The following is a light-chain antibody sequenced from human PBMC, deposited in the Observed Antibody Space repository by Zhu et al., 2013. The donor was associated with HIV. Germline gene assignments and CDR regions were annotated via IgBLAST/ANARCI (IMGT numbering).Light chain of an antibody. Sequence: QSALTQPASVSGSPGQSITISCTGTSSDVGGYNYVSWYQQHPGKAPKLMIYDVRQRPSGVPDRFSGSKSGTSASLAISGLQSEDEADYYCEAWDDSVNGPVFGGGTKLTVL. CDR2: DVR. CDR3: EAWDDSVNGPV. CDR1: SSDVGGYNY. J-gene: IGLJ3*02. V-gene: IGLV2-14*01.